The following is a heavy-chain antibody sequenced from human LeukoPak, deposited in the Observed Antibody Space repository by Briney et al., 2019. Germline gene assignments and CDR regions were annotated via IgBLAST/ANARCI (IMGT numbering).Heavy chain of an antibody. D-gene: IGHD2-21*02. Sequence: GGSLRLSCSASGFTFSSYAMHWVRQAPGKGLEYFSAISSNGGSTYYADSVKGRFTISRDNSKNTLYLQMSSLRPEDTAVYYCVKGIVVVTARAFDYWGQGTLVTVSS. CDR2: ISSNGGST. J-gene: IGHJ4*02. V-gene: IGHV3-64D*06. CDR1: GFTFSSYA. CDR3: VKGIVVVTARAFDY.